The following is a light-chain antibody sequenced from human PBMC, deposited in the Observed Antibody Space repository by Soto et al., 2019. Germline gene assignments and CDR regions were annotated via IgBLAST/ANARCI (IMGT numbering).Light chain of an antibody. J-gene: IGKJ1*01. CDR1: RSISSW. Sequence: DIQITQSPSTLSAFVGDRVTITCRASRSISSWLAWYQQKPGKAPKLLIYKASSLESGVPSRFSGSGSGTEFTLTISSLQPDDFATYYCQQYDTYWTFGQGTKVDIK. V-gene: IGKV1-5*03. CDR2: KAS. CDR3: QQYDTYWT.